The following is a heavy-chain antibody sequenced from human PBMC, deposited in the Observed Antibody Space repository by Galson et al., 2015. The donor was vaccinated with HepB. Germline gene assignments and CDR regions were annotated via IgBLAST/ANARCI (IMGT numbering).Heavy chain of an antibody. CDR3: ARDHHYDFWSGYYYYYYYMDV. CDR2: ISSSSSYI. D-gene: IGHD3-3*01. J-gene: IGHJ6*03. CDR1: GFTFSSYS. V-gene: IGHV3-21*01. Sequence: SLRLSCAASGFTFSSYSMNWVRQAPGKGLEWVSSISSSSSYIYYADSVKGRFTISRDNAKNSLYLQMNSLRAEDTAVYYCARDHHYDFWSGYYYYYYYMDVWGKGTTITVPS.